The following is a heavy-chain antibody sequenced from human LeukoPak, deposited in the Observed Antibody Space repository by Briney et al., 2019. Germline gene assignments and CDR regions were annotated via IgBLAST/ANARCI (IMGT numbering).Heavy chain of an antibody. Sequence: ESGPTLVNPTQTLTLTCTFSRFSLNTGGVAVGWIRHPPGKALEWLALIYGNDDKRYSPSLRSRLTITNDTSKNHVVLTMTDMDPVDTATYYCAHRTSSTFQSCGQGSLVTVSS. CDR3: AHRTSSTFQS. CDR1: RFSLNTGGVA. D-gene: IGHD3-3*02. V-gene: IGHV2-5*01. CDR2: IYGNDDK. J-gene: IGHJ5*02.